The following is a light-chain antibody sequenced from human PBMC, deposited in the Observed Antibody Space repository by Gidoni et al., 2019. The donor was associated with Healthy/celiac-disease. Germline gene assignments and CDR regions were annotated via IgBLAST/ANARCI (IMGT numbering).Light chain of an antibody. J-gene: IGKJ3*01. CDR3: QQYNSYGT. CDR2: KAS. V-gene: IGKV1-5*03. CDR1: QSISSW. Sequence: DIQMTQSPSTLSASVGDRVTITCRASQSISSWLAWYQQKPGKAPKLLIYKASSLESGVPSRFSGSGSGTEFTLTISSLQPDDFATYYCQQYNSYGTFXPXTKVDIK.